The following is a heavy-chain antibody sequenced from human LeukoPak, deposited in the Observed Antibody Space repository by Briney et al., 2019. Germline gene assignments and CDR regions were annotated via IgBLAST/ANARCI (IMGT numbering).Heavy chain of an antibody. CDR3: AKGLGAARGTNAFDI. V-gene: IGHV3-9*03. J-gene: IGHJ3*02. CDR2: ISWNSGSI. Sequence: GGSLRLSCAASGFTFDDYAMHWVRQAPGKGLEWVSGISWNSGSIGYADSVKGRFTISRDNAKNSLYLQTNSLRAEDMALYYCAKGLGAARGTNAFDIWGQGTMVTVSS. D-gene: IGHD6-6*01. CDR1: GFTFDDYA.